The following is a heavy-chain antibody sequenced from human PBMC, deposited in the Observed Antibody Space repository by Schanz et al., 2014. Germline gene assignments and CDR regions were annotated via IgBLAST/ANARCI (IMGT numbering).Heavy chain of an antibody. CDR3: ARDSRPNYDFLTAYYSIDY. J-gene: IGHJ4*02. V-gene: IGHV3-21*01. D-gene: IGHD3-9*01. CDR1: GFTFSSYG. Sequence: EVQLVESGGGVVQPGRSLRLSCAASGFTFSSYGMHWVRQAPGKGLEWVSSISSSGSYIHYADSVKGRFTISRDNAKNTLYLQMNSLRAEDTAVYYCARDSRPNYDFLTAYYSIDYWGQGTLVTVSS. CDR2: ISSSGSYI.